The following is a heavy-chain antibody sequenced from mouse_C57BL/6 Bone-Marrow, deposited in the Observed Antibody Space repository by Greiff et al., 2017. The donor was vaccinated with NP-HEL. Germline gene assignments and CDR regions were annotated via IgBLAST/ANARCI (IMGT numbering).Heavy chain of an antibody. V-gene: IGHV1-54*01. CDR3: ARRSYDYVDY. CDR1: GYAFTNYL. CDR2: INPGSGGT. Sequence: VQLQESGAELVRPGTSVKVSCKASGYAFTNYLIEWVKQRPGQGLEWIGVINPGSGGTNYNEKFKGKATLTADKSSRTAYMQLSSLTSEDSAVYFCARRSYDYVDYWGQGTTLTVSS. D-gene: IGHD2-4*01. J-gene: IGHJ2*01.